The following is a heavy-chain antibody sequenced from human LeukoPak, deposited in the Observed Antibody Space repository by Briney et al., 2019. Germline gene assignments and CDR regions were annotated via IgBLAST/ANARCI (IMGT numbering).Heavy chain of an antibody. CDR3: ATYYYDSSGYSLAFDI. CDR1: GYTFISYS. D-gene: IGHD3-22*01. CDR2: INPNSGGT. V-gene: IGHV1-2*02. J-gene: IGHJ3*02. Sequence: ASVKVSCKASGYTFISYSMNWVRQAPGQGLEWMGWINPNSGGTNYAQKFQGRVTMTRDTSISTAYMELSRLRSDDTAVYYCATYYYDSSGYSLAFDIWGQGTMVTVSS.